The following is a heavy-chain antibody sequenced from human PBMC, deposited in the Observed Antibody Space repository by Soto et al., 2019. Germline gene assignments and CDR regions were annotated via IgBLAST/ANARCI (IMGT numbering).Heavy chain of an antibody. J-gene: IGHJ4*01. CDR3: VRHGAGTTYDY. V-gene: IGHV4-59*08. Sequence: SETLSLTCSVSGGSISPYYWSWIRQPPGKGLEWIGYISYSGYTNYDPSLKSRVTISVDTSRNEFSVRLSSVTAADTAVYYCVRHGAGTTYDYWGHGTRVTVSS. CDR2: ISYSGYT. D-gene: IGHD4-4*01. CDR1: GGSISPYY.